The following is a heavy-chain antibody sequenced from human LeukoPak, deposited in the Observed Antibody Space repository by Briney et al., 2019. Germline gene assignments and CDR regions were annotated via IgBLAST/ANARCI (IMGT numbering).Heavy chain of an antibody. CDR1: GYSFTNYG. V-gene: IGHV5-10-1*01. CDR3: ARQLDYYDKRDY. Sequence: GESLQIFCKGSGYSFTNYGISWVRQMPGKGLEWMGRIDPSDSYSNYGPSFQGHVTISADRSISTAYLQWRSLKASDTAMYYCARQLDYYDKRDYWGRGTLVTVAS. J-gene: IGHJ4*02. CDR2: IDPSDSYS. D-gene: IGHD3-22*01.